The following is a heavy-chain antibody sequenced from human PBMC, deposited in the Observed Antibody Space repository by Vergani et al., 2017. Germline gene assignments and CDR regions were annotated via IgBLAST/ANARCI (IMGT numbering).Heavy chain of an antibody. CDR2: INPSGGST. J-gene: IGHJ4*02. CDR1: GYTFTSYY. CDR3: ARDRVSGYDCGY. D-gene: IGHD5-12*01. Sequence: QVQLVQSGAEVKKPGASVQVSCKASGYTFTSYYMHWVRQAPGQGLEWMGIINPSGGSTSYAQKFQGRVTMTRDTSTSTVYMELSSLRSEDTAVYYCARDRVSGYDCGYWGQGTLVTVSS. V-gene: IGHV1-46*01.